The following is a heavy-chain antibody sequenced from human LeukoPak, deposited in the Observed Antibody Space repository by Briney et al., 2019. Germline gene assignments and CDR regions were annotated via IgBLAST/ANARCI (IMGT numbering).Heavy chain of an antibody. Sequence: SVKASCTPSGAPFTTNAISWVRQAPGHGLEWMGRIIPTLGILNYPHTCQGRVTITADTSTSTAYLELSSLRSEDTAVYYCARDSTRNASGPRFGDQPAYSYYGLDGWGQGTTVTVSS. D-gene: IGHD3-10*01. CDR1: GAPFTTNA. CDR3: ARDSTRNASGPRFGDQPAYSYYGLDG. J-gene: IGHJ6*01. V-gene: IGHV1-69*04. CDR2: IIPTLGIL.